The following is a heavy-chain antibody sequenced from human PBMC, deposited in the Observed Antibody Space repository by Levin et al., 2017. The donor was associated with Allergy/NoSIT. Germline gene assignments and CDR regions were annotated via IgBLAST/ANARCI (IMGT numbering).Heavy chain of an antibody. J-gene: IGHJ5*02. CDR3: ARGSIVVTSGYTWFDP. CDR1: GGSFSDYA. CDR2: IIPFLETT. D-gene: IGHD3-22*01. V-gene: IGHV1-69*06. Sequence: KISCKASGGSFSDYAINWVRQAPGQGLEWMGGIIPFLETTSYAQNFQGRVTLTADKSTSTAYMELSGLTSEDTAIYYCARGSIVVTSGYTWFDPWGQGTLVTVSS.